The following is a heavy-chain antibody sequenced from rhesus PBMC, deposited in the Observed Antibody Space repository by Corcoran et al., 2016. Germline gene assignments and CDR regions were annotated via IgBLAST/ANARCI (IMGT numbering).Heavy chain of an antibody. D-gene: IGHD5-24*01. Sequence: QVQLQESGPGVVKPSETLSLTCAVSGYSISRGYDWIWIRQPPGKGLEWIGYIYGSSGSTNYNPSLNNRGTISKDTSKNQFSLKLSSVTAADTAVYYCARDPGTVGDYWGQGVLVTVSS. V-gene: IGHV4-76*01. CDR3: ARDPGTVGDY. CDR2: IYGSSGST. J-gene: IGHJ4*01. CDR1: GYSISRGYD.